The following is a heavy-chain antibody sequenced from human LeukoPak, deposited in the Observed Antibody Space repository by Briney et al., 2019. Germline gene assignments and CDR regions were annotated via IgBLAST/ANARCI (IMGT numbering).Heavy chain of an antibody. D-gene: IGHD1-14*01. J-gene: IGHJ6*03. CDR2: IYDSGST. CDR1: GGSISSYY. Sequence: SETLSLTCTVSGGSISSYYWSWIRLPPGKGLEWIGYIYDSGSTNYNPSLKSRVTISVDTSKNQFSLRLSSVTTADTAVYYCARDGSDRNDYYYYMDVWGKGTTVTVSS. V-gene: IGHV4-59*01. CDR3: ARDGSDRNDYYYYMDV.